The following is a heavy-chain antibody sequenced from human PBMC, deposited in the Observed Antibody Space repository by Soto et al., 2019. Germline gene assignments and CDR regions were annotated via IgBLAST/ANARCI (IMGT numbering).Heavy chain of an antibody. Sequence: ASVKLSCKASACTFTSYDINWVRQATGQGLEWMGWMNPDSGNTGYAQKFQGRVTMTRNTSISTAYMELSSLRSEDTAVYYCATGGDSYYYYGMDVWGQGTTVTVSS. CDR1: ACTFTSYD. CDR2: MNPDSGNT. D-gene: IGHD4-17*01. J-gene: IGHJ6*02. V-gene: IGHV1-8*01. CDR3: ATGGDSYYYYGMDV.